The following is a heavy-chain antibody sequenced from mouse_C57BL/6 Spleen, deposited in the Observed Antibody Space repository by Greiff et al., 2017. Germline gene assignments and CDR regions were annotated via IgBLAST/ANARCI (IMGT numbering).Heavy chain of an antibody. CDR2: IDPENGDT. V-gene: IGHV14-4*01. J-gene: IGHJ2*01. D-gene: IGHD1-1*01. Sequence: EVQLQQSGAELVRPGASVKLSCTASGFNIKDDYMHWVKQRPEQGLEWIGWIDPENGDTEYASKFQGKATITADTSSNTAYLQLSSLTSEDTAVYYCTHYGSSYLYYFDYWGQGTTLTVSS. CDR3: THYGSSYLYYFDY. CDR1: GFNIKDDY.